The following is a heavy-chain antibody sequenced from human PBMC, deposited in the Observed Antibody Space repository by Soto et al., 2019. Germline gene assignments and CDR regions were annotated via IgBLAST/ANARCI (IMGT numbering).Heavy chain of an antibody. V-gene: IGHV4-30-4*01. CDR2: IYYSGST. CDR3: ARDSEAAGDNWFDP. J-gene: IGHJ5*02. CDR1: GGSFSNSPGYY. D-gene: IGHD6-13*01. Sequence: PSETLSLTCTVSGGSFSNSPGYYWSWIRQPPGKGLEWIGYIYYSGSTYYNPSLKSRVTISVDTSKNQFSLKLSSVTAADTAVYYCARDSEAAGDNWFDPWGQGTLVTVSS.